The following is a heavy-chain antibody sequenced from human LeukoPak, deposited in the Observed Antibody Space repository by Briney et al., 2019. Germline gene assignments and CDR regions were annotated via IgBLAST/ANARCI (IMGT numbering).Heavy chain of an antibody. Sequence: GGSLRLSCAASGFTFSSYSMNWVRQAPGKGLEWVSYISSSSTIYYADSVKGRFTISRDNAKNPLYLQMNSLRAEDTAVYYCARGSAIDYWGQGTLVTVSS. CDR2: ISSSSTI. CDR3: ARGSAIDY. CDR1: GFTFSSYS. J-gene: IGHJ4*02. V-gene: IGHV3-48*01.